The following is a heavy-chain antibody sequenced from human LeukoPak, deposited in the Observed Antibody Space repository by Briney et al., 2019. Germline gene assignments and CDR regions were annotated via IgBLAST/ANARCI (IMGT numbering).Heavy chain of an antibody. D-gene: IGHD7-27*01. J-gene: IGHJ4*02. CDR2: INHSGST. Sequence: PSETLSHTCAVYGGSFSGYYWSWIRQPPGKGLEWIGEINHSGSTNYNPSLKSRVTISVDTSKNQFSLKLSSVTAADTAVYYCARVRATGAHDCWGQGTLVTVSS. CDR3: ARVRATGAHDC. V-gene: IGHV4-34*01. CDR1: GGSFSGYY.